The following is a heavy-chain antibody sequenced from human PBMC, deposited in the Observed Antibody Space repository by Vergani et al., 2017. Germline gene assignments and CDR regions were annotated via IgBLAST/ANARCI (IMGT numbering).Heavy chain of an antibody. CDR1: GYTFSNYY. V-gene: IGHV1-46*03. J-gene: IGHJ4*02. CDR3: ARGDYGSWSGYRY. CDR2: INPSGGHT. Sequence: QVQVVQSGAEVKKSGASVKVSCKTSGYTFSNYYMHWVRQAPGQGLEWMGIINPSGGHTNYAQKFPGRVTMTRDTSTSTVYMALSSLRSEDTAIYYCARGDYGSWSGYRYWGQGTLVTV. D-gene: IGHD3-3*01.